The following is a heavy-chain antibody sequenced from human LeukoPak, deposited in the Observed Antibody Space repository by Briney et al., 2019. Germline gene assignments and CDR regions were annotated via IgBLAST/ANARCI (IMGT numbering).Heavy chain of an antibody. Sequence: SETLSLTCTVSGGSISSYYWSWIRQPPGKGQEWIGYIYYSGSTNYNPSLKSRVTTSVDTSKNQFSLKLSSVTAADTAVYYCARDSAYDFWSGPYYMDVWGKGTTVTVSS. CDR1: GGSISSYY. CDR2: IYYSGST. V-gene: IGHV4-59*01. D-gene: IGHD3-3*01. J-gene: IGHJ6*03. CDR3: ARDSAYDFWSGPYYMDV.